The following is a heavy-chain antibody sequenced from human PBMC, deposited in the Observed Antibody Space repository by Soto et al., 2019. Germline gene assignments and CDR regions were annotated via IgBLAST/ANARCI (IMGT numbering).Heavy chain of an antibody. V-gene: IGHV1-18*01. CDR1: GYTFSNYG. D-gene: IGHD2-2*01. Sequence: GASVKVSCKTSGYTFSNYGITWLRQAPGQPLEWLGWISLYSDGTNYAQKFQGRVSMTTDTSTTTAYMELRSLRSDDTAVYYCARVVPGAEAWFDPWGQGTLVTVSS. CDR2: ISLYSDGT. J-gene: IGHJ5*02. CDR3: ARVVPGAEAWFDP.